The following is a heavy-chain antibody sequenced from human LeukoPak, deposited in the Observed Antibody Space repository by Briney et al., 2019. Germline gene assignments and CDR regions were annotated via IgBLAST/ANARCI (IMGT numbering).Heavy chain of an antibody. Sequence: GASVKVSCKASGYTFTGYYMHWVRQAPGQGLEWMGWISAYNGNTNYAQKLQGRVTMTTDTSTSTAYMELRSLRSDDTAVYYCARVEGLQLWLLDYYGMDVWGQGTTVTVSS. CDR3: ARVEGLQLWLLDYYGMDV. V-gene: IGHV1-18*04. J-gene: IGHJ6*02. D-gene: IGHD5-18*01. CDR1: GYTFTGYY. CDR2: ISAYNGNT.